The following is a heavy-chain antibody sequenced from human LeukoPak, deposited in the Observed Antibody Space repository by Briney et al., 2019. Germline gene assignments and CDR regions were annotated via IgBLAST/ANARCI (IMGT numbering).Heavy chain of an antibody. CDR2: ISYDGSNK. D-gene: IGHD6-19*01. CDR1: GFTFSSYA. Sequence: PGGSLRLSCAASGFTFSSYAMHWVRQAPGKGLEWVAVISYDGSNKYYADSVKGRFTISRDNSKNTLYLQMNSLRAEDTAVYYCARDRTQQWLLRGQRGSYNYMDVWGKGTTVTISS. J-gene: IGHJ6*03. V-gene: IGHV3-30*04. CDR3: ARDRTQQWLLRGQRGSYNYMDV.